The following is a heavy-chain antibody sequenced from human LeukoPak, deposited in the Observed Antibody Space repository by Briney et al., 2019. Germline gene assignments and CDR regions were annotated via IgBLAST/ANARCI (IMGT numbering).Heavy chain of an antibody. CDR1: GFTFSSYA. Sequence: GGSLRLSCSASGFTFSSYAMHWVRQAPGKGLEYVSAISSNGGSTYYADSVKGRFTISRDNSKNTLYLQMNSLRAEDTAVYYCANLVHCSGGSCYPTFDAFDIWGQGTMVTVSS. D-gene: IGHD2-15*01. CDR3: ANLVHCSGGSCYPTFDAFDI. V-gene: IGHV3-64*04. CDR2: ISSNGGST. J-gene: IGHJ3*02.